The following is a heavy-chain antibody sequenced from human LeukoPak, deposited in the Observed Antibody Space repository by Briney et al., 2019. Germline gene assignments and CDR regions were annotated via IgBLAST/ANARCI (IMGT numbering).Heavy chain of an antibody. CDR3: VSFYETY. CDR2: INSDGSWT. CDR1: GSYW. D-gene: IGHD2/OR15-2a*01. V-gene: IGHV3-74*01. Sequence: GGSLRLSCAASGSYWMHWVRQAPGKGLVWVSHINSDGSWTSYADSVKGRFTISKDNAKNTVCLQMNNLRAEDTAVYYCVSFYETYWGRGTLVTVSS. J-gene: IGHJ4*02.